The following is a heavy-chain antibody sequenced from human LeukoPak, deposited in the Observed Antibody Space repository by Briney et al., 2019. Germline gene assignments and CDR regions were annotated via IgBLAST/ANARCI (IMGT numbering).Heavy chain of an antibody. J-gene: IGHJ4*02. V-gene: IGHV1-8*03. CDR2: MNPDSGGT. Sequence: GASVKVSCKASGYNFNDSDINWVRQATGQGLEWMGWMNPDSGGTGYAQKFQGRLTITRHMSSTTAYTELSRLRSDDTAVYYCTRGWDYWGQGTRVTVSS. CDR3: TRGWDY. CDR1: GYNFNDSD.